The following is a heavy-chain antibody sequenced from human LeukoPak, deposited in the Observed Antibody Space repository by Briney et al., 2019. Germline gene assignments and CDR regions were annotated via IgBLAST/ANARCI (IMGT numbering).Heavy chain of an antibody. D-gene: IGHD1-26*01. CDR1: GFTFSSYS. CDR2: IYYSGST. V-gene: IGHV4-39*07. J-gene: IGHJ4*02. Sequence: PGGSLRLSCAASGFTFSSYSMNWVRQAPGKGLEWIGSIYYSGSTYYNPSLKSRVTISVDTSKNQFSLKLSSVTAADTAVYYCARVEWELPFDYWGQGTLVTVSS. CDR3: ARVEWELPFDY.